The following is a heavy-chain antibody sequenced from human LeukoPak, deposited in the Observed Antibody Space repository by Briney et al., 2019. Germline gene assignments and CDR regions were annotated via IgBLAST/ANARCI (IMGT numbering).Heavy chain of an antibody. Sequence: PGRALRLSCAASGFTFDDYAMHWVRQAPGKGLEWVSGISWNSGSIGYADSVKGRFTISRDNAKNSLYLQMNSLRAEDTALYYCAKGDTWAAAGRAFDYWGQGTLVTVSS. CDR1: GFTFDDYA. CDR3: AKGDTWAAAGRAFDY. V-gene: IGHV3-9*01. J-gene: IGHJ4*02. D-gene: IGHD6-13*01. CDR2: ISWNSGSI.